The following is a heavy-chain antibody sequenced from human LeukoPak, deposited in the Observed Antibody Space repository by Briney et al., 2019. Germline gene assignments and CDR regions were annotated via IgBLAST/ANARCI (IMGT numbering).Heavy chain of an antibody. CDR3: ARTTSFTAPGYDS. V-gene: IGHV1-8*03. Sequence: ASVKVSCKSSGYTFINYHINWVRQATGQGLEWIGWINPNNGDSGYAQNFQGRVTISRDTSISTAYMELGSLTSEDTAVYFCARTTSFTAPGYDSWGQGTLVTVSS. J-gene: IGHJ4*02. CDR2: INPNNGDS. CDR1: GYTFINYH. D-gene: IGHD6-25*01.